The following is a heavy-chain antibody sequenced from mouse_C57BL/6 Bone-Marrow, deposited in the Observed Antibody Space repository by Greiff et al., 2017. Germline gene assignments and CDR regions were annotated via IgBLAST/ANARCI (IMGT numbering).Heavy chain of an antibody. V-gene: IGHV1-55*01. CDR1: GYTFTSYW. Sequence: QVQLQQPGAELVKPGASVKMSCKASGYTFTSYWITWVKQRPGQGLEWIGDIYPGTGSTNYNEKFKSKATLTVDTSSSTAYMQLSSLTSEDSAVYYCARWFYDYALDYWGQGTTLTVSS. D-gene: IGHD2-4*01. CDR3: ARWFYDYALDY. CDR2: IYPGTGST. J-gene: IGHJ2*01.